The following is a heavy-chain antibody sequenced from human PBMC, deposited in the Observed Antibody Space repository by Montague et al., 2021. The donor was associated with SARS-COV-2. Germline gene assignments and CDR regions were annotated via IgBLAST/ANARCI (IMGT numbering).Heavy chain of an antibody. CDR3: ARGRPVQGSFRHFDSISSGALDI. D-gene: IGHD3-9*01. CDR2: INQGGAP. V-gene: IGHV4-34*01. CDR1: RGSFSNYY. J-gene: IGHJ3*02. Sequence: SETLPLTCAVSRGSFSNYYWTWIRQSPGKGLEWIGEINQGGAPNYTPSLKSRVTIPLDTSKKQISLKLNSVTVADTAVFFCARGRPVQGSFRHFDSISSGALDIWAQGSLVIVSS.